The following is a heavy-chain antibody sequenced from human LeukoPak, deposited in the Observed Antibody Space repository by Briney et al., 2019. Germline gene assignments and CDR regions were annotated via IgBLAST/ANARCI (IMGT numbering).Heavy chain of an antibody. CDR2: IYYSGST. J-gene: IGHJ5*02. D-gene: IGHD6-19*01. CDR3: ARDKVAVAGTGWFDP. CDR1: GGSISSYY. Sequence: SETLSLTCTVSGGSISSYYWSWIRQPPGKGLEWIGYIYYSGSTNYNPSLKSRVTISVDTSKNQFSLELSSVTAADTAVYYCARDKVAVAGTGWFDPWGQGTLVTVSS. V-gene: IGHV4-59*01.